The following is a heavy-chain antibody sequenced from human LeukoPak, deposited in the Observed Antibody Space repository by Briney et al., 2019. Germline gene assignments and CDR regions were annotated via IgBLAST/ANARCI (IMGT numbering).Heavy chain of an antibody. CDR2: IKQDGSEK. J-gene: IGHJ4*02. Sequence: GSLIRSCAASGFTFSSYWMSWVRQAPGKGLEWVANIKQDGSEKYYVDSVKGRFTISRDNAKNSLYLQMNSLRAEDTAVYYCARGWSSGWPYYFDYWGQGTLVTVSS. CDR1: GFTFSSYW. D-gene: IGHD6-19*01. V-gene: IGHV3-7*03. CDR3: ARGWSSGWPYYFDY.